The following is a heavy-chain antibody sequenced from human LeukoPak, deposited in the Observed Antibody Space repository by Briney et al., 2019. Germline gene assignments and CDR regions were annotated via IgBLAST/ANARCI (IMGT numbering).Heavy chain of an antibody. J-gene: IGHJ3*02. D-gene: IGHD2-2*01. V-gene: IGHV5-51*01. CDR1: GYSFTSYW. Sequence: GESLKISCKGSGYSFTSYWIGWVRRMPGKGLEWMGIIYPGDSDTRYSPSFQGQVTISADKSISTAYLQWSSLKASDTAMYYCARPVVPAAMGLYDAFDIWGQGTMVTVSS. CDR2: IYPGDSDT. CDR3: ARPVVPAAMGLYDAFDI.